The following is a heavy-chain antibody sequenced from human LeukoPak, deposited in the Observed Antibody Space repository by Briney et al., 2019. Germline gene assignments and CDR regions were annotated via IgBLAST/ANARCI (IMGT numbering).Heavy chain of an antibody. CDR3: ASLRNPGYSSTWTPLDY. Sequence: PSGTLSLTCTVSGGSISSSSYYWGWIRQPPGKGLEWIGSIYYSGSTYYNPSLKSRVTISVDTSNNQFSLKLSSVTAADTAVYYCASLRNPGYSSTWTPLDYWGQGTLGTVSS. J-gene: IGHJ4*02. D-gene: IGHD6-13*01. CDR2: IYYSGST. CDR1: GGSISSSSYY. V-gene: IGHV4-39*01.